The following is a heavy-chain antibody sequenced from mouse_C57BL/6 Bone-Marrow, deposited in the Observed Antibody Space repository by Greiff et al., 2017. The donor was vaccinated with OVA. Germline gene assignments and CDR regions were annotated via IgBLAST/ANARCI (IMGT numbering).Heavy chain of an antibody. V-gene: IGHV1-74*01. J-gene: IGHJ1*03. D-gene: IGHD1-1*01. CDR2: IHPSDSDT. Sequence: QVQLQQSGAELVQPGASVKVSCTASGYTFTSYWMHWVQQRPGQGLEWIGRIHPSDSDTTYNQKFTGKATLTVDKSSSTACMQLSSLTYEDAAVYYCAIGNYYGSGYWYFDVWGTGTTVTVSS. CDR1: GYTFTSYW. CDR3: AIGNYYGSGYWYFDV.